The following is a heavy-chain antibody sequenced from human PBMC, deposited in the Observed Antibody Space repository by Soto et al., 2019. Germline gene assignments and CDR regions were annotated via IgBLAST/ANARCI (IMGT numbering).Heavy chain of an antibody. V-gene: IGHV4-31*03. CDR1: GGSISSGGYY. Sequence: SENLSLPCTVSGGSISSGGYYWSWIRQHPGKGLEWIGYIYYSGSTYYNPSLKSRVTISVDTSKNQFSLKLSSVTAADTAVYYCARGSITMVRGVIQNYYDMDAWGQGTTVTVSS. CDR2: IYYSGST. CDR3: ARGSITMVRGVIQNYYDMDA. D-gene: IGHD3-10*01. J-gene: IGHJ6*02.